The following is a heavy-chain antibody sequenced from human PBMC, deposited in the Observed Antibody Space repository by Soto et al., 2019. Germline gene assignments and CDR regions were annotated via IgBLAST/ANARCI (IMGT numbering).Heavy chain of an antibody. V-gene: IGHV3-48*03. CDR2: ISSSGSTI. CDR1: GFTFSSYE. CDR3: ARRQRWLQLGVFDI. J-gene: IGHJ3*02. D-gene: IGHD5-12*01. Sequence: GSLRLSCAASGFTFSSYEMNWVRQAPGKGLEWVSYISSSGSTIYYADSVKGRFTISRDNAKNSLYLQMNSLRAEDTAVYYCARRQRWLQLGVFDIWGQGTMVTV.